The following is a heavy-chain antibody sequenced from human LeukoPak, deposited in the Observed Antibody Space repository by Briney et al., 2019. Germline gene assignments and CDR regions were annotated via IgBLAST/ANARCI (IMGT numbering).Heavy chain of an antibody. CDR3: ARGPGGGWYPN. D-gene: IGHD6-19*01. V-gene: IGHV4-39*01. Sequence: SETLSLTCAVSDDSIRSSAYYWGWIRQPPGKGLEWIGSIYYSGSTYYNPSLKSRVTISIDTSKNQFSLKLNSVTAADTAVYYCARGPGGGWYPNWGQGTLVTVSS. CDR2: IYYSGST. J-gene: IGHJ4*02. CDR1: DDSIRSSAYY.